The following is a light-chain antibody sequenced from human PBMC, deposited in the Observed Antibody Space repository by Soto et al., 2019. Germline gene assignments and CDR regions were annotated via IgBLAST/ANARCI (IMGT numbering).Light chain of an antibody. CDR3: NSYTTSSTLV. J-gene: IGLJ3*02. CDR1: SSDVGGYNY. CDR2: NVS. Sequence: QSVLTQPASVSGSPGQSITISCTGSSSDVGGYNYVSWYQHHPGKAPKLLIYNVSDRPSGVSNRFSGSKSGNTASLTISGLQAEDEAHYYCNSYTTSSTLVFGGGTQLTVL. V-gene: IGLV2-14*03.